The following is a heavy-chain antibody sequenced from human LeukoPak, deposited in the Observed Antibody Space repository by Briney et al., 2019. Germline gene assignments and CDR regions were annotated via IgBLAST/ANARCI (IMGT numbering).Heavy chain of an antibody. D-gene: IGHD6-19*01. CDR1: GGSISSGGYY. CDR2: IYYSGST. Sequence: SETLSLTCTVSGGSISSGGYYWSWIRQHPGKGLEWIGYIYYSGSTYYNPSLKSRVTISVDTSKNQFSLKLSSVTAADTAVYYCARVVPKAVAGTGAFDIWGQGTMVTVSS. V-gene: IGHV4-31*03. CDR3: ARVVPKAVAGTGAFDI. J-gene: IGHJ3*02.